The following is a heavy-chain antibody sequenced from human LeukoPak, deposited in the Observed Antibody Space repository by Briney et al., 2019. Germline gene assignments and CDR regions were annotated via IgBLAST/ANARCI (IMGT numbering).Heavy chain of an antibody. CDR1: GGSFSGYY. V-gene: IGHV4-34*01. Sequence: SETLSLTCAVYGGSFSGYYWSWIRQPPGKGLEWIGEINHSGSTNYNPSLKSRVTISVDTSKNQFSLKLSSVTAADTAVYYCATRRYSSGWYGSDYWGQGTLVTVSS. CDR2: INHSGST. J-gene: IGHJ4*02. CDR3: ATRRYSSGWYGSDY. D-gene: IGHD6-19*01.